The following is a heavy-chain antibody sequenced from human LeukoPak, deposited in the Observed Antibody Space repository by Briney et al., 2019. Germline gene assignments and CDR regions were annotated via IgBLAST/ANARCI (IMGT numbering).Heavy chain of an antibody. V-gene: IGHV3-48*03. CDR1: GFTFSSYE. D-gene: IGHD5-12*01. CDR2: ISSSGSTI. J-gene: IGHJ4*02. Sequence: PGGSLRLSCAASGFTFSSYEMNWVRQAPGKGLEWVSYISSSGSTIYYADSVKGRFTISRDNAKNSLYLQMNSLRAEDTAVYYCASVYSGYVFARDWGQGTLVTVSS. CDR3: ASVYSGYVFARD.